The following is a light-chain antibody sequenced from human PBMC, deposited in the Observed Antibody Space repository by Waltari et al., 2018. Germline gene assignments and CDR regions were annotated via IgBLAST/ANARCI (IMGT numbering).Light chain of an antibody. CDR1: SSDVGGYNY. J-gene: IGLJ2*01. V-gene: IGLV2-14*01. CDR3: QSRDTSLIADVV. CDR2: DVS. Sequence: QSALTQPASVSGSPGQSITISCTGTSSDVGGYNYVSWYQQHPGKAPKLMFYDVSKRPSGVSNRFSGSKSGNTASLTISGLQAEDEADYYCQSRDTSLIADVVFGGGTKLTVL.